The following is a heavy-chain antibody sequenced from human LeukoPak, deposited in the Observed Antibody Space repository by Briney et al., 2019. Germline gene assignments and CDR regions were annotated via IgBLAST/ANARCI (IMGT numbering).Heavy chain of an antibody. CDR3: AKATRGRYCSSTSCYGAYYYYGMDV. J-gene: IGHJ6*02. D-gene: IGHD2-2*01. V-gene: IGHV3-23*01. CDR1: GFTFSSYA. CDR2: ISGSGGST. Sequence: GGSLRLSCAASGFTFSSYAMSWVRQAPGKGLEWVSAISGSGGSTYYADSVKGRFTISRDNSKNTLYLQMSSLRAEDTAVYYCAKATRGRYCSSTSCYGAYYYYGMDVWGQGTTVTVSS.